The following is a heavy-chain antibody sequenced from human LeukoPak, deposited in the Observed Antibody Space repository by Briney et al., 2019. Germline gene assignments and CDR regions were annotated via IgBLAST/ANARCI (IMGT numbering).Heavy chain of an antibody. CDR3: TRGTPYSSGWFMPVNWFDP. V-gene: IGHV3-49*04. D-gene: IGHD6-19*01. CDR2: IRSKPYAGTR. Sequence: PGGSLRLSCAASGFTFSSYDIHWVRQATGKGLEWVGFIRSKPYAGTREYAASVKGRFSISRDDSKSIAYLQMNSLKSEDTAVYYCTRGTPYSSGWFMPVNWFDPWGQGTLVTVSS. CDR1: GFTFSSYD. J-gene: IGHJ5*02.